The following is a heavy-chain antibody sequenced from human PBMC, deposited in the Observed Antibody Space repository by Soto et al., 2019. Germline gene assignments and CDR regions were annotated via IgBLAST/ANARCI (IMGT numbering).Heavy chain of an antibody. CDR1: GYTFTSYY. CDR2: INPDGGGT. V-gene: IGHV1-46*01. CDR3: AVGGNYLSMDV. D-gene: IGHD4-4*01. Sequence: QVQLVQSGAEVKKPGASVKVSCKASGYTFTSYYMHWVRLAPGQGLEWMGIINPDGGGTSYAQQFQGRVIMTRHTSTSTAYMEMSSLRSEDTAVYYCAVGGNYLSMDVWGQGTTVTVSS. J-gene: IGHJ6*02.